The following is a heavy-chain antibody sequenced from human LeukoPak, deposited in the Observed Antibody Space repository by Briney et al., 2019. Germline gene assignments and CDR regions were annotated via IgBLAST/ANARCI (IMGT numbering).Heavy chain of an antibody. CDR1: GFTFSSYS. D-gene: IGHD6-6*01. V-gene: IGHV3-21*01. CDR3: ARGGDSSSWLRYHGMDV. J-gene: IGHJ6*02. Sequence: GGSLRLSSAASGFTFSSYSMNWVRQAPGKGLEWVSSISSSSSYIYYADSVKGRFTISRDNAKNSLYLQMNSLRAEDTAVYYCARGGDSSSWLRYHGMDVWGQGTTVTVSS. CDR2: ISSSSSYI.